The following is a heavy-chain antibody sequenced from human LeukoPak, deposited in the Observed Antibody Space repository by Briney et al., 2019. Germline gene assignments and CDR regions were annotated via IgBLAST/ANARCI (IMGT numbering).Heavy chain of an antibody. Sequence: SSETLSLTCAVSGFSINSADYWGWIRQPPGKGLEWIGHIYHSGGTHYNPSLKSRVTISLDTSKNHFSLKLSFMTVADTAMYFCARVSAPCFEPWGQGTLVTVSS. CDR3: ARVSAPCFEP. V-gene: IGHV4-38-2*01. J-gene: IGHJ5*02. CDR1: GFSINSADY. D-gene: IGHD5/OR15-5a*01. CDR2: IYHSGGT.